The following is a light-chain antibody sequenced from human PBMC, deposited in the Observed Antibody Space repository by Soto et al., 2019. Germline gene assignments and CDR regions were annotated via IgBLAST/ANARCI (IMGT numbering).Light chain of an antibody. Sequence: SYELTKPPSVSVSPGQTASITCSGDKLGDKYTCWYQQKPGQSPVLVIYQDTKRPSGIPERFSGSNSGNTVTLTISGTQTMDEADYYCQSWDSSTEVVFGGGTKLTVL. CDR3: QSWDSSTEVV. CDR1: KLGDKY. J-gene: IGLJ2*01. V-gene: IGLV3-1*01. CDR2: QDT.